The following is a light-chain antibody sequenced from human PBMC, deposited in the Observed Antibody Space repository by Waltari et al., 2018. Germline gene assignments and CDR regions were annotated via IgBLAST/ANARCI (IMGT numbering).Light chain of an antibody. V-gene: IGLV1-47*01. J-gene: IGLJ3*02. CDR1: RSNIGTNY. CDR2: RNN. Sequence: QPVFTQPPSASGTPGQRVTLSCSGSRSNIGTNYVYLYQQLPGTAPNLLIYRNNQRPSGVPDRFSGSKSGTSASLAISGLRSEDEADYYWAAWDDSLSGRVFGGGTKVTVL. CDR3: AAWDDSLSGRV.